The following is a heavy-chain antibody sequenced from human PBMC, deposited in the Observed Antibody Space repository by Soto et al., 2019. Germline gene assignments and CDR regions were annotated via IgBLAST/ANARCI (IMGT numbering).Heavy chain of an antibody. CDR2: IYYSGST. CDR3: ARPTYNSGSPFDY. Sequence: PSETLSLTCTVSGGSISSYYWSWIRQPPGKGLEWIGYIYYSGSTNYNPSLKSRVTISVDTSKNQFSLKLSSVTAADTAVYYCARPTYNSGSPFDYWGQGTLVSVYS. J-gene: IGHJ4*02. CDR1: GGSISSYY. D-gene: IGHD1-20*01. V-gene: IGHV4-59*01.